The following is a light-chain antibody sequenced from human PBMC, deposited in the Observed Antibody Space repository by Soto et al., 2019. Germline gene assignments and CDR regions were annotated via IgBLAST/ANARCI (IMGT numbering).Light chain of an antibody. CDR3: QHYNKWPLT. CDR1: QSVSNN. V-gene: IGKV3-15*01. J-gene: IGKJ4*01. Sequence: EIVMTQSPATLSVSPGERATLSCRASQSVSNNLAWYQQKPGQAPRLLIYHASTRATGVPARFSGSGSGTEFTLTISSLQSGDFAVYYCQHYNKWPLTFGGGTKVEIK. CDR2: HAS.